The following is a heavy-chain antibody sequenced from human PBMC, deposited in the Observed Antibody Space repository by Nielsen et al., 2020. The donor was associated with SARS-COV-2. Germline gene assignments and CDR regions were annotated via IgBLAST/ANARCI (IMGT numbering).Heavy chain of an antibody. CDR3: ARHIRMKYQLLYTNWFDP. CDR2: IYPGDSDT. D-gene: IGHD2-2*02. V-gene: IGHV5-51*01. J-gene: IGHJ5*02. CDR1: GYSFTSYW. Sequence: GESLKISCKGSGYSFTSYWIGWVRQMPGKGLEWMGIIYPGDSDTRYSPSFQGQVTISADKSISTAYLQWSSLKASDTAMYYCARHIRMKYQLLYTNWFDPWGQGTLVTVSS.